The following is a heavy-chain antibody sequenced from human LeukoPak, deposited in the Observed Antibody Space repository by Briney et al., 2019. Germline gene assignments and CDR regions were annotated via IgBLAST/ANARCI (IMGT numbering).Heavy chain of an antibody. D-gene: IGHD4-23*01. J-gene: IGHJ4*02. V-gene: IGHV4-59*01. CDR2: IYYSGST. Sequence: PSETLSLTCTVSGGSIRGYYWSWIRQPPGKGLEWIGYIYYSGSTNYNPSLKSRVTISVDMSKNQFSLKLSSVTAADTAIYYCARSFYGGNSDYWGQGTLLTVSS. CDR3: ARSFYGGNSDY. CDR1: GGSIRGYY.